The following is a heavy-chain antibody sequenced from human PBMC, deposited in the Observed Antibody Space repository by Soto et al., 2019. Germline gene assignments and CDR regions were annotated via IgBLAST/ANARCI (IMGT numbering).Heavy chain of an antibody. V-gene: IGHV4-59*01. D-gene: IGHD3-9*01. CDR2: IYYSGST. CDR1: GGSISSYY. CDR3: ARDRPTYYDILTGYDI. J-gene: IGHJ4*02. Sequence: QVQLQESGPGLVKPSETLSLTCTVSGGSISSYYWSWIRQPPGKGLEWIGYIYYSGSTNYNPSLKSRVTISVDTSKNQFSLKLSSVTAADTAVYYCARDRPTYYDILTGYDIWGQGTLVTVSS.